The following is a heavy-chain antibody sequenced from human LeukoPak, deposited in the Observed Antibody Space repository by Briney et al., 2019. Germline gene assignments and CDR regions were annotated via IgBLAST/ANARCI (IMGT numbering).Heavy chain of an antibody. Sequence: SQTLSLTCTVSGGSISSGGYYWSWIRQHPGKGLEWIGYIYYSGSTNYNPSLKSRVTISVDTSKNQFSLKLSSVTAADTAVYYCARATHSKRGYYYYGMDVWGQGTTVTVSS. CDR3: ARATHSKRGYYYYGMDV. CDR1: GGSISSGGYY. D-gene: IGHD4-11*01. CDR2: IYYSGST. J-gene: IGHJ6*02. V-gene: IGHV4-61*08.